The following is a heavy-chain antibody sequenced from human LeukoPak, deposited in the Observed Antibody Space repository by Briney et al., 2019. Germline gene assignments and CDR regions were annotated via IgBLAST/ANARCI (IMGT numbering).Heavy chain of an antibody. CDR1: GFSVSSNY. CDR2: IRYDGSNK. Sequence: GGSLRLSCAASGFSVSSNYMSWVRQAPGKGLEWVAFIRYDGSNKYYADSVKGRFTISRDNSKNTLYLQMNSLRAEDTAVYYCAKDSNIEYYYYYYMDVWGKGTTVTVSS. V-gene: IGHV3-30*02. CDR3: AKDSNIEYYYYYYMDV. D-gene: IGHD2/OR15-2a*01. J-gene: IGHJ6*03.